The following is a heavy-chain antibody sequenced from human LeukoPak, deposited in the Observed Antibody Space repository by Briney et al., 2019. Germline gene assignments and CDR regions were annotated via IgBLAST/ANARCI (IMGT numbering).Heavy chain of an antibody. J-gene: IGHJ4*02. D-gene: IGHD4-17*01. Sequence: GALRVSCAASGFTFSSDSMNWVRQAPGKGLEWVSSISSSSSYIYYADSVKGRFTISRDNAKNSLYLQMNSLRAEDTAVYYCARGATVIDWGQGTLVTVSS. CDR3: ARGATVID. CDR1: GFTFSSDS. V-gene: IGHV3-21*01. CDR2: ISSSSSYI.